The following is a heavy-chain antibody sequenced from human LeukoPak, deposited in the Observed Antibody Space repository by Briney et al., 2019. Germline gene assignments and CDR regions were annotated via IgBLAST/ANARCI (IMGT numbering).Heavy chain of an antibody. J-gene: IGHJ6*03. D-gene: IGHD5-18*01. CDR3: ARGPLDTAMVTIYYYYYMDV. CDR2: IYTSGST. Sequence: SETLSLTCTVSGGSISSGSYYWSWIRQPAGKGLEWIGRIYTSGSTNYNPSLKSRVTISVDTSKNQFSLKLSSVTAADTAVYYCARGPLDTAMVTIYYYYYMDVWGKGTTVTISS. V-gene: IGHV4-61*02. CDR1: GGSISSGSYY.